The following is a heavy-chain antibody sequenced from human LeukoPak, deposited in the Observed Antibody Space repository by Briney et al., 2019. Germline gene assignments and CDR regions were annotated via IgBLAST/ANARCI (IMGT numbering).Heavy chain of an antibody. CDR2: IYYSGST. Sequence: PSETLSLTCTVSGGSISSYYWSWIRQPPGTGLEWIGYIYYSGSTNYNPSLKSRVTISVDTSKNQFSLKLSSVTAADTAVYYCARRKVFGGSYGSNWFDPWGQGTLVTVSS. CDR1: GGSISSYY. D-gene: IGHD1-26*01. CDR3: ARRKVFGGSYGSNWFDP. V-gene: IGHV4-59*08. J-gene: IGHJ5*02.